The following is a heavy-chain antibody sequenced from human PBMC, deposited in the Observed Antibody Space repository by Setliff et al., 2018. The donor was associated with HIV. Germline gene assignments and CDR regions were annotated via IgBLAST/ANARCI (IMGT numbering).Heavy chain of an antibody. V-gene: IGHV4-34*01. CDR2: INHSGST. Sequence: SETLSLTCAVYGGSFSGYYWSWIRQPPGKGLGWIGEINHSGSTNYNPSLKSRVTISVDTSKNLFSLKLSSVTAADTAVYYCARGLSDPSSRNGGAVAADYWGQGTLVTVSS. D-gene: IGHD6-19*01. CDR3: ARGLSDPSSRNGGAVAADY. J-gene: IGHJ4*02. CDR1: GGSFSGYY.